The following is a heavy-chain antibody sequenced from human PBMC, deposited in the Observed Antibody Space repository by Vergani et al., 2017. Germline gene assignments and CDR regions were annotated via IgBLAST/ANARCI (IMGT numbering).Heavy chain of an antibody. CDR1: GFTFSSYA. V-gene: IGHV3-23*01. D-gene: IGHD1-26*01. Sequence: EVQLLESGGGLVQPGGSLRLSCAASGFTFSSYAMSWVRQAPGKGLEWVSAISGSGGSTYYADSVKGRFTISRDNSKNTLYLQMNSLRDEDTAVYYCARVYRGGSYSFDYWGQGTLVTVSS. CDR3: ARVYRGGSYSFDY. CDR2: ISGSGGST. J-gene: IGHJ4*02.